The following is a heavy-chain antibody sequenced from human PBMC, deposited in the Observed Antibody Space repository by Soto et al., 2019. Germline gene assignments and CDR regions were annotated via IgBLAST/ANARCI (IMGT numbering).Heavy chain of an antibody. CDR2: IIPIFGTA. J-gene: IGHJ5*02. Sequence: ASVKVSCKASGGTFSSYAISWVRQAPGQGLEWMGGIIPIFGTANYAQKFQGRVTITADESTSTAYMELSSLRSEDTAVYYCARDAGYCSGGSCSNWFDPWGQGTLVTVSS. CDR3: ARDAGYCSGGSCSNWFDP. D-gene: IGHD2-15*01. V-gene: IGHV1-69*13. CDR1: GGTFSSYA.